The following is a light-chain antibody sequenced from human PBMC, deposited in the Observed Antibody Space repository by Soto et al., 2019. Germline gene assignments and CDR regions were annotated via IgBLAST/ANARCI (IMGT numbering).Light chain of an antibody. CDR1: QSVSSY. J-gene: IGKJ1*01. Sequence: EIVLTQSPGTLSLSPGDRATLSCRASQSVSSYLAWYQQKPGQAPRLLIFGVSSRATGIPDRFSGSGSGTDFTLTISRLEPEDFAVYYCQQYVSSPRTFGQGTKVEIK. CDR2: GVS. V-gene: IGKV3-20*01. CDR3: QQYVSSPRT.